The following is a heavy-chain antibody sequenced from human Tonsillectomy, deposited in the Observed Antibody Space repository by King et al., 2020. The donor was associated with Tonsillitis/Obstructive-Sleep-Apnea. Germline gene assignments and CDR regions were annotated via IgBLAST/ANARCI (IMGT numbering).Heavy chain of an antibody. V-gene: IGHV3-48*02. CDR1: GFIFSSYS. CDR2: ISYSGNTI. CDR3: ARDRPHSVTNAFDV. D-gene: IGHD2-21*02. J-gene: IGHJ3*01. Sequence: VQLVESGGGLVQPGGSLRLSCAASGFIFSSYSMNWVRQAPGKGLEWVSYISYSGNTIFYADSVKGRFTISRDNAKNSLYLQMNSLRDEDTAVYYCARDRPHSVTNAFDVWGQGTMVTVSS.